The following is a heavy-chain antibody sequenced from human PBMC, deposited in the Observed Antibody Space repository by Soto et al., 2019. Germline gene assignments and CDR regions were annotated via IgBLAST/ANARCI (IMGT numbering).Heavy chain of an antibody. V-gene: IGHV5-10-1*01. CDR2: IDPGDSYT. CDR1: GYIFTSYW. D-gene: IGHD7-27*01. CDR3: ARRMGNYYYYGLDV. Sequence: GESLKISCEGSGYIFTSYWISWVRQVPGKGLEWLGRIDPGDSYTNYSPSLQGHVTISADKSITTAYLQWSSLEASDTAIYYCARRMGNYYYYGLDVWGQGTTVTVSS. J-gene: IGHJ6*02.